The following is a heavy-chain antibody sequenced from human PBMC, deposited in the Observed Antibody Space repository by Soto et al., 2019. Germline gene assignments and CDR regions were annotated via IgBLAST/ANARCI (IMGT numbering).Heavy chain of an antibody. J-gene: IGHJ6*02. V-gene: IGHV5-10-1*01. CDR1: GYSFTSYW. CDR2: IDPSDSYT. Sequence: GESLKISCKGSGYSFTSYWISWVRQMPGKGLEWMGRIDPSDSYTNYSPSFQGHVTISADKSISTAYLQWSSLKASDTAMYYCARFGYCTNGVCLPQYGMDIWGQGTTVTVSS. CDR3: ARFGYCTNGVCLPQYGMDI. D-gene: IGHD2-8*01.